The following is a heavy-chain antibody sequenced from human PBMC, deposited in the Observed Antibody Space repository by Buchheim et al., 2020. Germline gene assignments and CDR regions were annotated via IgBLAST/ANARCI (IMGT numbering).Heavy chain of an antibody. D-gene: IGHD7-27*01. Sequence: EVQLVESGGGLVQPGGSLRLSCAASGFTFSIFGMNWVRQAPGKGLEWVSYINPSGTTIPYAAPVRGRFTMSRDTAKGQLYLQMDSLRAEDTAVYYCARVRIWGTSNYYGMDVWGQGTT. CDR1: GFTFSIFG. CDR3: ARVRIWGTSNYYGMDV. CDR2: INPSGTTI. J-gene: IGHJ6*02. V-gene: IGHV3-48*04.